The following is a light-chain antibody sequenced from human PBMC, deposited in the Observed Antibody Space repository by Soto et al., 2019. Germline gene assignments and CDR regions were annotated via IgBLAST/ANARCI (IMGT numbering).Light chain of an antibody. CDR2: GAF. CDR1: QSVSYN. V-gene: IGKV3-15*01. CDR3: QQYKNWPPLT. Sequence: EIVMTQSPATLSVSPGETATLSCRASQSVSYNLAWYQQKPGQGPRLLIYGAFTRATGSPARFSGSGPGTDFTLTIRRLQSEDFAVYYCQQYKNWPPLTFGGGTNVVIK. J-gene: IGKJ4*01.